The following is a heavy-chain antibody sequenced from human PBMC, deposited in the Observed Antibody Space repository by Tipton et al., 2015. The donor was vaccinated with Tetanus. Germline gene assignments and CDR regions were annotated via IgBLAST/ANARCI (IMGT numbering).Heavy chain of an antibody. Sequence: TLSLTCTVSGGSISSRSYYWSWIRQHPVKGLKWIGYIYYTGSTYYNPSLKSRVIISADTSKNQFSLKLSSVTAADTAVYYCASSVGQLWFWGQGSLVTVSS. CDR1: GGSISSRSYY. CDR3: ASSVGQLWF. J-gene: IGHJ4*01. V-gene: IGHV4-31*03. CDR2: IYYTGST. D-gene: IGHD5-18*01.